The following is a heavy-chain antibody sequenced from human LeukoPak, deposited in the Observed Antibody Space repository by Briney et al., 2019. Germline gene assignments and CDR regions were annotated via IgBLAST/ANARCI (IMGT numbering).Heavy chain of an antibody. CDR2: INPSSGGT. J-gene: IGHJ4*02. Sequence: ASVKVSCKASGYTFTGYYMHWVRQAPGQGLEWMGWINPSSGGTNYAQKFQGRVTMTRDTSISTAYMELSRLRSDDTAVYYCARGRMYSSSSYFDYWGQGTLVTVSS. CDR3: ARGRMYSSSSYFDY. D-gene: IGHD6-6*01. CDR1: GYTFTGYY. V-gene: IGHV1-2*02.